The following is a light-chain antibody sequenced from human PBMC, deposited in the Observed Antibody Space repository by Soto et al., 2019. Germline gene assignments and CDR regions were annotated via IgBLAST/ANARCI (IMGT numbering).Light chain of an antibody. Sequence: EIVMTQSPATLSVSPGERATLSCRASQSVSRNLAWYQQKPGQPPRLLIYDASTRATGVPARFGGSGSGTEFTLTVSGLQSEAFAVYYCQQYGDWPPDTFGQGTKVEI. CDR2: DAS. CDR3: QQYGDWPPDT. V-gene: IGKV3-15*01. CDR1: QSVSRN. J-gene: IGKJ2*01.